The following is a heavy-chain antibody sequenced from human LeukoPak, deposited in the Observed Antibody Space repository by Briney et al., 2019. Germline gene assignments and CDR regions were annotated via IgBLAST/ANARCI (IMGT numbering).Heavy chain of an antibody. D-gene: IGHD3-10*01. CDR2: INPNSGGT. CDR3: ARGGLLWFGELPHDY. J-gene: IGHJ4*02. V-gene: IGHV1-2*02. Sequence: ASVKVSCKASGYTFTGYYMHWVRQAPGQGLEWMGWINPNSGGTNYAQKFQGRVTMTRDTSISTAYMELSRLRSDDTAVYYCARGGLLWFGELPHDYWGQGTLVTVSP. CDR1: GYTFTGYY.